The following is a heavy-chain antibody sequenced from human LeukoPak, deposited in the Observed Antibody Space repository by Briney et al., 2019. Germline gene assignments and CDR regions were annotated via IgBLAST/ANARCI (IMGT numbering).Heavy chain of an antibody. V-gene: IGHV4-4*07. J-gene: IGHJ6*02. CDR1: GGSISSYY. CDR2: IYTSGST. CDR3: AREVGATNYYGMDV. D-gene: IGHD1-26*01. Sequence: PSETLSHTCTVSGGSISSYYWSWIRQPAGKGLEWIGRIYTSGSTNYSPSLKSRVTMSVDTSKNQFSLKLSSVTAAGTAVYYCAREVGATNYYGMDVWGQGTTVTVSS.